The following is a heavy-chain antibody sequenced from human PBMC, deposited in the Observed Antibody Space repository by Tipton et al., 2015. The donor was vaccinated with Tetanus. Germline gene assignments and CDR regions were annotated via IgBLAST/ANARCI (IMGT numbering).Heavy chain of an antibody. CDR1: GDSVSSNSAA. D-gene: IGHD3-10*01. V-gene: IGHV6-1*01. Sequence: GLVKPSQTLSLTCAISGDSVSSNSAAWNWIRQSPSRGLEWLGRTYYRSKWYKDYAVSVKSRITINPDTSKNQFSLQLNSVTPEDTAVYYCARGEMVRGYYYYGMDVWGQGTTVTVSS. CDR3: ARGEMVRGYYYYGMDV. CDR2: TYYRSKWYK. J-gene: IGHJ6*02.